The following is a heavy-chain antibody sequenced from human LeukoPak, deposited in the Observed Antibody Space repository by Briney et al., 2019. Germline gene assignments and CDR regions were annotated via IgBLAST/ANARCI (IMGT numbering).Heavy chain of an antibody. CDR2: INEDGSST. CDR3: TRDTFGARDS. CDR1: GYTFSTYW. D-gene: IGHD3-10*01. V-gene: IGHV3-74*01. Sequence: GGSLRLSCVASGYTFSTYWMHWVSRGPGKGLVWVSRINEDGSSTSYAESVRGRFTISRDNAKNTLYRHMNSLRAEDAAVYYCTRDTFGARDSWGQGTLVTVSS. J-gene: IGHJ4*02.